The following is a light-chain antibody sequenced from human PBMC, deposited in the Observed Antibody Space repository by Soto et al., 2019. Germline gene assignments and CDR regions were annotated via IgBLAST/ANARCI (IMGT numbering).Light chain of an antibody. Sequence: VLTQPPSASGTPGQRVTISCSGSSSNTGTNYVYWYQHLPGTAPKLLIYRNDLRPSGVPDRFSGSRSGTSASLAISGLRSEDEADYFCSAWDDSLSGSVFGTGTKVTVL. CDR3: SAWDDSLSGSV. CDR2: RND. J-gene: IGLJ1*01. V-gene: IGLV1-47*01. CDR1: SSNTGTNY.